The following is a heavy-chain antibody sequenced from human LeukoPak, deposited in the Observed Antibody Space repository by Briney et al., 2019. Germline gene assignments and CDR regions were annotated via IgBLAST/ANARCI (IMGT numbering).Heavy chain of an antibody. CDR1: GYSISSGYY. CDR2: IYHSGST. Sequence: SETLSLTCAVSGYSISSGYYWGWIRQPPGKGLEWIGSIYHSGSTYYNPSLKSRVTISVDTSKNQFSLKLSSVTAADTAVYYCARLTESTVLYYYYYMDVWGKGTTVTVSS. CDR3: ARLTESTVLYYYYYMDV. V-gene: IGHV4-38-2*01. J-gene: IGHJ6*03. D-gene: IGHD1-7*01.